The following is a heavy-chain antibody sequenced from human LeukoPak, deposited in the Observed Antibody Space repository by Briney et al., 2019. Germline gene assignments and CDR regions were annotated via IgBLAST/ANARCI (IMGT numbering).Heavy chain of an antibody. Sequence: GGSLRLSCAASGFNVNSNYMNWVRQAPGKGLEWVSAIYSGGSTYYADSVKGRFTISRDNAKNSLYLQMNSLRAEDTAVYYCARDLLTGWGSGGFDYWGQGTLVTVSS. J-gene: IGHJ4*02. CDR3: ARDLLTGWGSGGFDY. D-gene: IGHD7-27*01. V-gene: IGHV3-53*01. CDR2: IYSGGST. CDR1: GFNVNSNY.